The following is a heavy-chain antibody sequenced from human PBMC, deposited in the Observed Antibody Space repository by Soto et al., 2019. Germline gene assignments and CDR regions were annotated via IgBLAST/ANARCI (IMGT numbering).Heavy chain of an antibody. V-gene: IGHV4-39*01. D-gene: IGHD6-13*01. CDR1: GGSISSSSPY. CDR2: IYYTGIT. J-gene: IGHJ4*02. Sequence: QLQLQESGPGLVKPSETLSLTCGVSGGSISSSSPYWGWIRQPPGKGLQWIGNIYYTGITYFNPSLKSRVTISVDTSKKQFFLKLTSVTAADTAVYYCATGYGSSWYDYWGQGTLVNVAS. CDR3: ATGYGSSWYDY.